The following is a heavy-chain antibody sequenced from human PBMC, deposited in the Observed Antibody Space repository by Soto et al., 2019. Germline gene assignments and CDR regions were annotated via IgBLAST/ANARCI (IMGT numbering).Heavy chain of an antibody. CDR2: IGWDDDK. CDR3: ARSFTGGSPFDY. D-gene: IGHD3-10*01. CDR1: GFSLNTGGMR. V-gene: IGHV2-70*04. J-gene: IGHJ4*02. Sequence: GSGPTLVNPTQTLTLTCTFSGFSLNTGGMRVSWIRQPPGKALEWLARIGWDDDKFYSTSLKTRLTISKDTSKNQVVLTMTNMDPVDTATYYCARSFTGGSPFDYWGQGTLVTVSS.